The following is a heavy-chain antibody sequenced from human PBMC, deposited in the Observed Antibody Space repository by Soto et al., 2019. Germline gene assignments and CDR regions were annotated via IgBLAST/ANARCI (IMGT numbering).Heavy chain of an antibody. D-gene: IGHD3-16*01. Sequence: GWSLRLSCAASGFTFSSYSMNWVRQAPGKGLEWVSYISSSSSTIYYADSVKGRFTISRDNAKNSLYLQMNSLRAEDTAVYYCARTPFKGYYYMDVWGKGTTVTVSS. CDR2: ISSSSSTI. V-gene: IGHV3-48*01. J-gene: IGHJ6*03. CDR3: ARTPFKGYYYMDV. CDR1: GFTFSSYS.